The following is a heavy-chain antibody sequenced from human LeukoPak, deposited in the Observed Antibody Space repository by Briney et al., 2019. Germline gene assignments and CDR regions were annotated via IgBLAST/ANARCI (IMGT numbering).Heavy chain of an antibody. D-gene: IGHD6-19*01. CDR3: ARDRGAVAAGWFDP. V-gene: IGHV3-33*01. J-gene: IGHJ5*02. Sequence: GGSLRLSCAASGFTFSSYGMHWVRQAPGKGLEWVAVIWYDGSNKYYADSVKGRFTISRDNSKSTLYLQMNSLRAEDTAVYYCARDRGAVAAGWFDPWGQGTLVTVSS. CDR1: GFTFSSYG. CDR2: IWYDGSNK.